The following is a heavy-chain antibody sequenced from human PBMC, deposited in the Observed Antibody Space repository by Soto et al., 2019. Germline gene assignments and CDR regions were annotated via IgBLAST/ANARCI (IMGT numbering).Heavy chain of an antibody. J-gene: IGHJ4*02. CDR1: GYTFTSYG. D-gene: IGHD4-17*01. CDR3: ARDRTTSSTRRFDY. Sequence: ASVKVSCKASGYTFTSYGISWVRQAPGQGLEWMGWISGDDGNTRYAPKLQGRVTISTDTSASTAYMELSSLRSEDTAVFYCARDRTTSSTRRFDYWGQGTLVTVSS. CDR2: ISGDDGNT. V-gene: IGHV1-18*01.